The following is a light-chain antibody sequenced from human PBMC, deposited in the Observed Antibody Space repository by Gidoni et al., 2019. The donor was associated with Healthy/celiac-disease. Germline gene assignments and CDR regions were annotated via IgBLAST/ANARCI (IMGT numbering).Light chain of an antibody. CDR2: EGS. V-gene: IGLV2-23*01. CDR3: CSYAGSSPS. CDR1: SSDVGSYNL. Sequence: QSALTQPASVSGSPGQSITLSCTGTSSDVGSYNLVSWYQQHPGKAPKLMIYEGSKRPSGVSNRFSGSKSGNTASLTISGLQAEDEADYYCCSYAGSSPSFGTGTKVTVL. J-gene: IGLJ1*01.